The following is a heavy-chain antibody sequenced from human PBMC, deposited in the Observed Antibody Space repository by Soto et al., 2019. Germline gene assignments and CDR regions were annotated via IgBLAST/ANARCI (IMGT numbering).Heavy chain of an antibody. CDR2: ISGTASRT. CDR3: ATSFRYFDN. D-gene: IGHD3-9*01. V-gene: IGHV3-23*01. Sequence: EVQLLESGGGLVLPGGSLRLSCAGSGFTPTTTPLSWVRQPPGKGLEWVTTISGTASRTYYVDSVKGRFFISRDNSKKTVTMPTNNLTLDDTDVYYCATSFRYFDNWGQGTRVTVSS. J-gene: IGHJ4*02. CDR1: GFTPTTTP.